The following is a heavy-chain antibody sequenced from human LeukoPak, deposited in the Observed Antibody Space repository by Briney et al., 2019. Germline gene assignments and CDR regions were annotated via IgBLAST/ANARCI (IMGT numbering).Heavy chain of an antibody. D-gene: IGHD2-15*01. CDR1: GGSISSYY. V-gene: IGHV4-59*08. Sequence: SETLSLTCTVSGGSISSYYWTWIRQPPGKGLEWIGYIYYSGSTNYNPSLKSRVTISVDTSKNQFSLKLSSVTAADTAVYYCARGYCSGGSCYKGNNWFDPWGQGTLVTVSS. CDR2: IYYSGST. J-gene: IGHJ5*02. CDR3: ARGYCSGGSCYKGNNWFDP.